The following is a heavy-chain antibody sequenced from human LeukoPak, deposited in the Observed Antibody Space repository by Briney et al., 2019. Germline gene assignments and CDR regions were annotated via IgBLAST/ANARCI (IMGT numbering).Heavy chain of an antibody. CDR2: IYHSGST. CDR3: ARHDLEVPYYCYFDY. Sequence: SETLSLTCAVSGYSISSGYYWGWIRQPPGKGLEWIGSIYHSGSTYYNPSLKSRVTISVDTSKNQFSLKLSSVTAADTAVYYCARHDLEVPYYCYFDYWGQGTLVTVSS. J-gene: IGHJ4*02. V-gene: IGHV4-38-2*01. D-gene: IGHD1-26*01. CDR1: GYSISSGYY.